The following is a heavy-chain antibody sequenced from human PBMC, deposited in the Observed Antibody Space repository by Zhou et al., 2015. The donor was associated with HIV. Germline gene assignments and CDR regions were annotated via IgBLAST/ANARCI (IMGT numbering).Heavy chain of an antibody. CDR3: ARSNMNYDYALDL. CDR2: ITPMFQTH. J-gene: IGHJ3*01. V-gene: IGHV1-69*06. D-gene: IGHD3-16*01. Sequence: QVQLVQSGVEVKKTGASVKVSCKASGYKFISYGITWVRQAPGQGLEWMGRITPMFQTHNYAEKFRARLNITVDRHTSAAYMELSSLTSEDAAVYYCARSNMNYDYALDLWGQGTKVIVSS. CDR1: GYKFISYG.